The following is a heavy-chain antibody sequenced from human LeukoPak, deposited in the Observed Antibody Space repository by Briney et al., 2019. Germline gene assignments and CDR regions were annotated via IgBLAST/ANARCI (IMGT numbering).Heavy chain of an antibody. Sequence: PGRSLRLSCAASGFTFSSYAMHWVRQAPGKGLEWVAVISYDGSNKYYADSVKGRFTISRDNSKNTLYLQMNSLRAEDTAVYYCARVSGWYHMDVWGKGTTVTVSS. J-gene: IGHJ6*03. CDR3: ARVSGWYHMDV. D-gene: IGHD6-19*01. CDR1: GFTFSSYA. CDR2: ISYDGSNK. V-gene: IGHV3-30*04.